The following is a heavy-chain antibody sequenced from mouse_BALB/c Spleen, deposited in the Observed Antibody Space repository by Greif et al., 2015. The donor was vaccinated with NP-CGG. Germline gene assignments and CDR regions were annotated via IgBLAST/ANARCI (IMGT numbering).Heavy chain of an antibody. CDR3: ARREGYDGAWFAY. CDR2: IWSDGST. Sequence: VQLQESGPGLVAPSQSLSITCTISGFSLTSYGVHWVRQPPGKGLEWLVVIWSDGSTTYNSALKSRLSISKDNSKSQVFLKMNSLQTDDTAMYYCARREGYDGAWFAYWGQGTLVTVSA. CDR1: GFSLTSYG. D-gene: IGHD2-14*01. J-gene: IGHJ3*01. V-gene: IGHV2-6-1*01.